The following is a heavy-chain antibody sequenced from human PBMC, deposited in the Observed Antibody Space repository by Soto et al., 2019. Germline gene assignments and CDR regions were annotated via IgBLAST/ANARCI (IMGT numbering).Heavy chain of an antibody. J-gene: IGHJ6*02. CDR2: ISAYNGNT. CDR3: ARDQGSYYYYYYYGMDV. V-gene: IGHV1-18*01. CDR1: GYTFTSYG. D-gene: IGHD3-10*01. Sequence: ASVKVSCKASGYTFTSYGISWVRQAPGQGLEWMGWISAYNGNTNYAQKLQGRVTMTTDTSTSTAYMELRSLRSDDTAVYYCARDQGSYYYYYYYGMDVWGQGTTVTAP.